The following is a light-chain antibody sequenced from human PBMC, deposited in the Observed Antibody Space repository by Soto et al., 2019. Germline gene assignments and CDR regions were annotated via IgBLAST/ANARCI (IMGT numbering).Light chain of an antibody. Sequence: QSLRTQPPSASVSPGQSVTISCTGTSSDVGGYNYVSWFQQHPGKAPKLIIHEVNQRPSGVPDRFSGSKSGNTASLTVSGLQAEDEGTYYCSSYGGYNNVVFGTGTKVTVL. V-gene: IGLV2-8*01. CDR3: SSYGGYNNVV. CDR2: EVN. J-gene: IGLJ1*01. CDR1: SSDVGGYNY.